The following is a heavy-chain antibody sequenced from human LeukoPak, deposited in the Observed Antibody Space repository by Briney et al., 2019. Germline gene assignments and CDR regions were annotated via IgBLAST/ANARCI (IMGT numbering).Heavy chain of an antibody. V-gene: IGHV1-18*01. D-gene: IGHD4-17*01. J-gene: IGHJ6*03. CDR3: ARDGDYGVHEAYYMDV. CDR2: ISAYNGNT. CDR1: GYTFSSYG. Sequence: GASVKVSCKASGYTFSSYGISWVRQAPGQGLEWMRWISAYNGNTKYAQNLQGRITMTKDTSTSTAYMELRSLRSDDTAVYYCARDGDYGVHEAYYMDVWGKGTTVTVSS.